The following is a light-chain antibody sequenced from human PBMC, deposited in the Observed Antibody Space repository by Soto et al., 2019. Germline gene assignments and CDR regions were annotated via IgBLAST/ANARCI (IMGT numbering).Light chain of an antibody. Sequence: EIVLTQSPATLSLSPGERATLSCRASQSVNNYLAWYQQKPGQAPRLVIYDVFNRATGTPARFSGSGSGTDFALTISSLEPEDFEVYYCQQRTSWPLLTFGGGTRVEIK. CDR3: QQRTSWPLLT. CDR2: DVF. CDR1: QSVNNY. V-gene: IGKV3-11*01. J-gene: IGKJ4*01.